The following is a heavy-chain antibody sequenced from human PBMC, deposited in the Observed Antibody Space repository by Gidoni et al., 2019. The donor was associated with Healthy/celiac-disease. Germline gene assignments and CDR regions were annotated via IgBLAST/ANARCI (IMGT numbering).Heavy chain of an antibody. CDR1: RFPFSSHA. D-gene: IGHD3-22*01. Sequence: ELQLFESGRGLVQPGGSLRLSCAASRFPFSSHAISWVRQAPGKGLEWVSAISGSGGSTYYADCVKGRLTKSRENCKNTRYVQRNSRRAEDTAVYYCAKDITKIVVEDGPDDWGQGTLVTVSS. V-gene: IGHV3-23*01. CDR3: AKDITKIVVEDGPDD. CDR2: ISGSGGST. J-gene: IGHJ4*02.